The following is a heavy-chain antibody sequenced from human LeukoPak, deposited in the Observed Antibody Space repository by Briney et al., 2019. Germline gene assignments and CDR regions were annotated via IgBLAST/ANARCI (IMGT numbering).Heavy chain of an antibody. CDR3: AKWELYSGFYYIDY. V-gene: IGHV3-66*01. CDR1: GFTVSSNY. J-gene: IGHJ4*02. CDR2: IYSGGST. Sequence: GGSLRLSCAASGFTVSSNYMSWVRQAPGKGLEWVSVIYSGGSTYYADSVKGRFTISRDNSKNTLYLQMNSLRAEDTAVYYCAKWELYSGFYYIDYWGQGTLATVSS. D-gene: IGHD1-26*01.